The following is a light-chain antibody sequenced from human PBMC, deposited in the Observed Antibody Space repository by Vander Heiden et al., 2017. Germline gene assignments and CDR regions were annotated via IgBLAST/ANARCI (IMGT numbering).Light chain of an antibody. CDR2: TLS. CDR1: QSLLKSDDGNIY. CDR3: MQRIEFPVT. J-gene: IGKJ5*01. Sequence: DIVLTQTPLSLLVTPGEPASISCTSSQSLLKSDDGNIYLDWYLQKPGQSPHRLIYTLSYRAPGVPDRFSGSGSGTDFTLKISRVEADDVGVYYCMQRIEFPVTFGQGTRLDIK. V-gene: IGKV2-40*01.